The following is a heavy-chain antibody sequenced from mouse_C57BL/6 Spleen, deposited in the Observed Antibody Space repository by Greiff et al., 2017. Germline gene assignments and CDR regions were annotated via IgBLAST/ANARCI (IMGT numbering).Heavy chain of an antibody. D-gene: IGHD1-1*01. CDR2: IYPGSGST. J-gene: IGHJ1*03. V-gene: IGHV1-55*01. Sequence: VQLQQPGAELVKPGASVKMSCKASGYTFTSYWITWVKQRPGQGLEWIGDIYPGSGSTNYNEKFKSKATLTVDTSSSTAYMQLSSLTSEDSAVYYCARDYGSRDWYFDVWGTGTTVTVSS. CDR3: ARDYGSRDWYFDV. CDR1: GYTFTSYW.